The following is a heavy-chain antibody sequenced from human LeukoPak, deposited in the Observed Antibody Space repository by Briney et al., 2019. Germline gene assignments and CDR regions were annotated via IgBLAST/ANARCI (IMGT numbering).Heavy chain of an antibody. J-gene: IGHJ4*02. CDR3: AKASGTYEKYFFDY. CDR1: GFTFTTYG. Sequence: PGGSLRLSCTASGFTFTTYGMNWVRQAPGKGLEWVSAISSGGKTYYADFVKGRFTISRDNSKSTLFLEIKSLRGEDTAIYYCAKASGTYEKYFFDYWGQGTLVTVSS. V-gene: IGHV3-23*01. CDR2: ISSGGKT. D-gene: IGHD1-26*01.